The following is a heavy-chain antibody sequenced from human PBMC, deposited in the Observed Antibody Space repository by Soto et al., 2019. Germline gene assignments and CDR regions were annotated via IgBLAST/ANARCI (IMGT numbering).Heavy chain of an antibody. D-gene: IGHD3-22*01. CDR2: FDPEDGET. CDR3: ATHVDRSGYYVAY. J-gene: IGHJ4*02. Sequence: ASVKVSCKVSGYTLTELSMHWVRQAPGKGLEWMGGFDPEDGETIYAQKFQGRVTMTEDPTTYTAYMELSSLRHADTAVHYCATHVDRSGYYVAYWVQGPLVPSPQ. V-gene: IGHV1-24*01. CDR1: GYTLTELS.